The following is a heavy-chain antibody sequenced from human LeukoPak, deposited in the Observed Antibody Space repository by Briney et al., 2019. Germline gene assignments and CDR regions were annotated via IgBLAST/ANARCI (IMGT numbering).Heavy chain of an antibody. J-gene: IGHJ3*02. V-gene: IGHV3-30*02. CDR1: GFTFSSYG. CDR3: AKETSGYDAHDAFDI. D-gene: IGHD5-12*01. CDR2: IWYDGSNK. Sequence: GSLRLSCAASGFTFSSYGMHWVRQAPGKGLEWVAVIWYDGSNKYYADSVKGRFTISRDNSKNTLYLQMNSLRAEDTAVYYCAKETSGYDAHDAFDIWGQGTMVTVSS.